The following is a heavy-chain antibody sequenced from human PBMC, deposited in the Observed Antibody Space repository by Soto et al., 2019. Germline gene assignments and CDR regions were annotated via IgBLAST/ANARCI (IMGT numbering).Heavy chain of an antibody. Sequence: GASVKVSCKVFGYTLTELSMHWVRQAPGKGLEWMGGFDLEDGETIYAQKFQGRVTMTEDTSTDTAYMELSSLKSEDTAVYYCATDVLYSNIWLLADWGQGSLVTVSS. V-gene: IGHV1-24*01. D-gene: IGHD6-13*01. CDR1: GYTLTELS. CDR3: ATDVLYSNIWLLAD. J-gene: IGHJ4*02. CDR2: FDLEDGET.